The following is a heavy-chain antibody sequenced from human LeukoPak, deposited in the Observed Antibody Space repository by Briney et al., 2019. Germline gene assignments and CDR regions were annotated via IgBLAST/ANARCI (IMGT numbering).Heavy chain of an antibody. Sequence: SETLSLTCTVSGGSISSSSYYWGWIRQPPGKGLEWIGSIYYSGSTYYNPSLKSRVTISVDTSKNQFSLKLSSVTAADTAVYYCARGHDSSGKGYFDYWGQGTLVTVSS. V-gene: IGHV4-39*07. J-gene: IGHJ4*02. CDR2: IYYSGST. CDR3: ARGHDSSGKGYFDY. CDR1: GGSISSSSYY. D-gene: IGHD3-22*01.